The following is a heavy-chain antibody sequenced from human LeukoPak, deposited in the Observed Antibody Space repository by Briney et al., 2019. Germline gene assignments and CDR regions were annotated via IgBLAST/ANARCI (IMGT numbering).Heavy chain of an antibody. D-gene: IGHD3-22*01. CDR1: GGSISSYY. J-gene: IGHJ4*02. CDR3: ASTYYYDSSGYYYFFEFDY. V-gene: IGHV4-4*07. CDR2: IYTSGST. Sequence: SETLSLTCTVSGGSISSYYWSWIRQPAGKGLEWIGRIYTSGSTNYNPSLKSRVTMSVDTSKNQFSLKLSSVTAADTAVYYCASTYYYDSSGYYYFFEFDYWGQGTLVTVSS.